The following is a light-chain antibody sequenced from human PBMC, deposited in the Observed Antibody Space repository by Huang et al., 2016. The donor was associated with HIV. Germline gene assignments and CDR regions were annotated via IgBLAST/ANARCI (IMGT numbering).Light chain of an antibody. CDR3: QQSLSVPRT. CDR1: QNITKS. V-gene: IGKV1-39*01. CDR2: TAS. Sequence: DIQMTQSPPSLSASVGGRVTFACRANQNITKSLNWYQQKPGKDPKPLSYTASTLESGVPSRFSGSGSGSRFTLSITNLQPEDFATYYCQQSLSVPRTFGRGTTLEIK. J-gene: IGKJ1*01.